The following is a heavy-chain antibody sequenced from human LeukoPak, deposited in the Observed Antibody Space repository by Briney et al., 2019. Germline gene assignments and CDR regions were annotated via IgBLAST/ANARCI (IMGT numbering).Heavy chain of an antibody. CDR2: ISGNGGDT. Sequence: GGSLRLSCAASGFTFSSYAMSWVRQAPGKGLEWVSTISGNGGDTYYADSVKGRFTISRANSKNTLYRHMNSLRAENTALYYCTDKYSYDYWGQGTLVTVSS. V-gene: IGHV3-23*01. CDR3: TDKYSYDY. CDR1: GFTFSSYA. J-gene: IGHJ4*02. D-gene: IGHD5-18*01.